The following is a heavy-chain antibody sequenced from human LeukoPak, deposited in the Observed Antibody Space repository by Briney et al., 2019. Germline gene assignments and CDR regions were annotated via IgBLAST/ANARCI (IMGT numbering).Heavy chain of an antibody. D-gene: IGHD3-16*01. CDR2: IWQEGSEK. Sequence: GGSLRLSCVASGFTFSSHWMSWVRQAPGKGLEWVANIWQEGSEKYYVDSVKGQFTISRDNTRNSLFLHMNSLRAEDTAVYFCARDQNLISWGLDYFDYWGQGTLVTVSS. CDR3: ARDQNLISWGLDYFDY. CDR1: GFTFSSHW. V-gene: IGHV3-7*01. J-gene: IGHJ4*02.